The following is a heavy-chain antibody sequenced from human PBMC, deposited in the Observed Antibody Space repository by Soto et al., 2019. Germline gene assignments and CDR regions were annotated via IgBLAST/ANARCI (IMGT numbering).Heavy chain of an antibody. D-gene: IGHD5-18*01. CDR2: ISYDGSNK. CDR1: GFTFSSYG. V-gene: IGHV3-30*18. J-gene: IGHJ4*02. CDR3: AKDVRTNTAMVTLDY. Sequence: GGSLRLSCAASGFTFSSYGMHWVRQAPGKGLEWVAVISYDGSNKYYADSVKGRFTISRDNSKNTLYLQMNSLRAEDTAVYYCAKDVRTNTAMVTLDYWGQGTLVTVSS.